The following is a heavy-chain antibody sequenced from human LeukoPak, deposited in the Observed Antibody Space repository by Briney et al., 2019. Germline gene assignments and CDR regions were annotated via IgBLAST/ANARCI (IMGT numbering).Heavy chain of an antibody. D-gene: IGHD2-2*01. CDR3: ARSNFCSSTSCHQQPDY. CDR2: IYPGDSDT. J-gene: IGHJ4*02. CDR1: GYSFTSYW. V-gene: IGHV5-51*01. Sequence: GESLKISCKGSGYSFTSYWIRWVRQVPGKGLEWMGIIYPGDSDTTYSPSFQGQVTISADKSHSTAHLQWSSLKASDTAMYYCARSNFCSSTSCHQQPDYWGQGTLVTVSS.